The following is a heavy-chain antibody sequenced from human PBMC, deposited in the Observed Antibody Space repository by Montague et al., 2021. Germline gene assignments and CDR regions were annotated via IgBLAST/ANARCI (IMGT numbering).Heavy chain of an antibody. Sequence: SETLSLTCAVYGGSFNAYYWSWIRQSPGKGLEWIGEINHRGSIYYDPTTDYNPSLQSRVTIAVDASKNQFSLRLRSVTAADTAVYYRARHSVGFESYYNGLDVWGRGTPVIVSS. CDR3: ARHSVGFESYYNGLDV. CDR1: GGSFNAYY. CDR2: INHRGSIYYDPTT. J-gene: IGHJ6*02. D-gene: IGHD3-10*01. V-gene: IGHV4-34*01.